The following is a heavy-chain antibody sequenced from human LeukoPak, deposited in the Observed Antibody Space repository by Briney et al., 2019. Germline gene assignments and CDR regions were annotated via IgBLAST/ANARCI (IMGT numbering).Heavy chain of an antibody. V-gene: IGHV3-33*01. Sequence: PGRSLRLSCDASGFTFSSYGMHWVRQAPGKGGEGVAVIWYDGSDKYYADSVKGRFTISRDNSKNTLYLQMSSLRVEDTAVYYCVRGEGRGAMPDYWGQGTLVTVSS. J-gene: IGHJ4*02. CDR3: VRGEGRGAMPDY. CDR1: GFTFSSYG. D-gene: IGHD2-2*01. CDR2: IWYDGSDK.